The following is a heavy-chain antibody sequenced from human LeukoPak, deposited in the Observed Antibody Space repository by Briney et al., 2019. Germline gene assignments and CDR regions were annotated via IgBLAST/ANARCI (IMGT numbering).Heavy chain of an antibody. J-gene: IGHJ5*01. CDR1: GFTFSCSA. V-gene: IGHV3-23*01. CDR3: TKGNIWFDS. D-gene: IGHD2/OR15-2a*01. Sequence: PGGALMLSCASSGFTFSCSARRWVRRTPGKGLEWVSPIRASGSSTYYADHVKGRSNISRDNSKNTLFLQMNSLRAEDTAVYYCTKGNIWFDSWGQGTLVTVSS. CDR2: IRASGSST.